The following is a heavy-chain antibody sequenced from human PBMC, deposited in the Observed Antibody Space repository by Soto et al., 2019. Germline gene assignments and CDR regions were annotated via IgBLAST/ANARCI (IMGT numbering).Heavy chain of an antibody. CDR1: GYTFTGYY. CDR2: INPNSGGT. V-gene: IGHV1-2*04. CDR3: ARELCIAAHDGGYYYGMDV. J-gene: IGHJ6*02. D-gene: IGHD6-6*01. Sequence: GASVKVSCKASGYTFTGYYMHWVRQAPGQGLEWMGWINPNSGGTNYAQKFQGWVTMTRDTSISTAYMELSRLRSDDTAVYYCARELCIAAHDGGYYYGMDVWGQGTTVTVSS.